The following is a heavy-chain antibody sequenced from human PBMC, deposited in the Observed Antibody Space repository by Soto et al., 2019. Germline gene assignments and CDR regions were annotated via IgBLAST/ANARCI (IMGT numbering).Heavy chain of an antibody. V-gene: IGHV3-30-3*01. CDR3: ANLLNVAAAGTPHYYGFDV. CDR2: ISFDGNRI. CDR1: GFTFSIYP. Sequence: QVQLVESGGGVVQPGRSLRLSCAASGFTFSIYPMHWVRQAPGKGLEGVAFISFDGNRIFYADSVKGRFTVSRDNSKNTVYLQMNNLRPGDAAVYHCANLLNVAAAGTPHYYGFDVWGRGTTVTVS. D-gene: IGHD6-13*01. J-gene: IGHJ6*02.